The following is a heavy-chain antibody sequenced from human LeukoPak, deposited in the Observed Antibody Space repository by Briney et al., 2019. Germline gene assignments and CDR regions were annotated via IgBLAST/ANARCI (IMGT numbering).Heavy chain of an antibody. CDR1: GFTFSSYA. V-gene: IGHV3-30-3*01. J-gene: IGHJ6*02. Sequence: GRSLRLSCAASGFTFSSYAMHWVRQAPGKGLEWVAVISYDGSNKYYAVSVKGRFTISRDNSKNTLYLQMNSLRAEDTAVYYCARDYTSLGYCSSTSCYWSYYYGMDVWGQGTTVTVSS. D-gene: IGHD2-2*01. CDR3: ARDYTSLGYCSSTSCYWSYYYGMDV. CDR2: ISYDGSNK.